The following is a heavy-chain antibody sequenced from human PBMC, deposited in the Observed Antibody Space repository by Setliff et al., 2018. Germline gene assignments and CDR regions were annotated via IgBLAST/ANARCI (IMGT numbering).Heavy chain of an antibody. CDR2: IDGRGDNT. J-gene: IGHJ4*02. V-gene: IGHV3-23*01. D-gene: IGHD3-10*01. CDR1: GFTFSTYA. CDR3: AKTRVTMVWGVPTYYFDY. Sequence: HPGGSLRLSCAASGFTFSTYAMSWVRQAPGKGLEWVSAIDGRGDNTYYADSVKGRFTISRDNPKNTLFLQMNSLRVDDTAVYYCAKTRVTMVWGVPTYYFDYWGQGTLVTVSS.